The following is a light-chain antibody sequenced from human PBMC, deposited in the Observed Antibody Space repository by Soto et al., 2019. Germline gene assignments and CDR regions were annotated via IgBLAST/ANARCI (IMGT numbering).Light chain of an antibody. CDR1: QSVSSN. CDR3: QQENKCPPYT. J-gene: IGKJ2*01. V-gene: IGKV3-15*01. Sequence: EIVMTQSPATLSVSPGERATLSCRASQSVSSNLAWYQQKPGPAPRLLIYGASTRATGIPARFSGSGSGTEFSLTISSLQSEDFAVYYGQQENKCPPYTFGQGTTLEIK. CDR2: GAS.